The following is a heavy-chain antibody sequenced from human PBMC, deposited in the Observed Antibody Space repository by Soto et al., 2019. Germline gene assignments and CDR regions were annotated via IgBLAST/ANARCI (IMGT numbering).Heavy chain of an antibody. V-gene: IGHV1-3*01. CDR1: GYTFSTHA. D-gene: IGHD1-1*01. CDR2: INGGTGQT. Sequence: GASGKVSGKASGYTFSTHAMHWLRQAPGQSLEWMGWINGGTGQTKHSHRFQGRVTITRDTSASTAYMELSSLRSEDTAVYYCARGKGMEENYYYYGLDIWGQGTTVTVSS. J-gene: IGHJ6*02. CDR3: ARGKGMEENYYYYGLDI.